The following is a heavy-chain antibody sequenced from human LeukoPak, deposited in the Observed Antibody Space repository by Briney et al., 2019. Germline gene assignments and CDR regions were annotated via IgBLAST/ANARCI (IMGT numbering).Heavy chain of an antibody. J-gene: IGHJ4*02. V-gene: IGHV3-21*01. D-gene: IGHD4-23*01. CDR1: GFTFSSFE. CDR2: ISSSSSYI. CDR3: ARDYGGNSEPLDY. Sequence: GGSLRLSCAASGFTFSSFEMNWVRQAPGKGLEWVSSISSSSSYIYYADSVKGRFTISRDNAKNSLYLQMNSLRAEDTAVYYCARDYGGNSEPLDYWGQGTLVIVSS.